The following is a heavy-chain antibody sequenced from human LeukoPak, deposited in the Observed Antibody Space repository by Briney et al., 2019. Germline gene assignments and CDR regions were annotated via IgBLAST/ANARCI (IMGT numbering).Heavy chain of an antibody. V-gene: IGHV3-30*18. CDR2: ISYDGSNK. Sequence: GGSLGLSCAASGFTFSSYGMHWVRQAPGKGLEWVAVISYDGSNKYYADSVKGRFTISRDNSKNTLYLQMNSLRAEDTAVYYCAKPTYCGGDCYWADFDYWGQGTLVTVSS. J-gene: IGHJ4*02. CDR1: GFTFSSYG. D-gene: IGHD2-21*02. CDR3: AKPTYCGGDCYWADFDY.